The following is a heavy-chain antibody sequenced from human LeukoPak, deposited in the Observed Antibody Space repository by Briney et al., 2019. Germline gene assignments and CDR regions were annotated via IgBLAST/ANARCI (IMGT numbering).Heavy chain of an antibody. Sequence: GGSLRLSCAASGFTFSSYWMSWVRQAPGKGLEWVANIKQDGSEKYYVDSVKGRFTISRDNSKNTLYLQMNSLRAEDTAVYYCAKVAAGVTIFGVVITHSYFDYWGQGTLVTVSS. CDR3: AKVAAGVTIFGVVITHSYFDY. CDR2: IKQDGSEK. CDR1: GFTFSSYW. V-gene: IGHV3-7*03. D-gene: IGHD3-3*01. J-gene: IGHJ4*02.